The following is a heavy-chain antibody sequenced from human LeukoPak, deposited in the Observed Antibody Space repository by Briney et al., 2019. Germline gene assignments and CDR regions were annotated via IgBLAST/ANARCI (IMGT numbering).Heavy chain of an antibody. Sequence: GGSLRLSCAASTFNFSNYWMNRVRQAPGKGLEWVATIKHDGSEKHYVDSVEGRFTISRDNAMNSLYLQMNSLRAEDTAVYYCARDRGISGYDLCDYWGQGTLVTVSS. CDR2: IKHDGSEK. V-gene: IGHV3-7*01. CDR3: ARDRGISGYDLCDY. J-gene: IGHJ4*02. D-gene: IGHD5-12*01. CDR1: TFNFSNYW.